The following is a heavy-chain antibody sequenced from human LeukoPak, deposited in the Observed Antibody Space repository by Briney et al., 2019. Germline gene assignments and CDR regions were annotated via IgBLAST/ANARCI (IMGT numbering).Heavy chain of an antibody. D-gene: IGHD6-13*01. Sequence: SETLSLTCTVSGGSISSSSYYWGWIRQPPGKGLEWIGSIYYSGSTYYNPSLKSRVTISVDTSKNQFSLKLSSVTAADTAVYFCARAYRSSWYANWFDPWGQGTLVTVSS. J-gene: IGHJ5*02. V-gene: IGHV4-39*01. CDR3: ARAYRSSWYANWFDP. CDR1: GGSISSSSYY. CDR2: IYYSGST.